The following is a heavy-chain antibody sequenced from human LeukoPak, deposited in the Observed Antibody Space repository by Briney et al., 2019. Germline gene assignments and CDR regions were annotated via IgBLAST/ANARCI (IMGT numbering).Heavy chain of an antibody. V-gene: IGHV4-38-2*02. CDR3: ARLEITFGGVIAS. CDR1: GYSITSGYY. D-gene: IGHD3-16*02. J-gene: IGHJ5*02. CDR2: SYHTGST. Sequence: SETLSLTCTVSGYSITSGYYWGWIRQTPGKGLEWIGSSYHTGSTLYNPSLKSRVTISVDPSKNQFSLKLSSVIVADTAVYYCARLEITFGGVIASWGQGTLVTVSS.